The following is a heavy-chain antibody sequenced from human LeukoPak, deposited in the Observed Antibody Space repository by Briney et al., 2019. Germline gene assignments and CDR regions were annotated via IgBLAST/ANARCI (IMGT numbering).Heavy chain of an antibody. CDR2: IYYSGST. CDR1: GGSISSYY. J-gene: IGHJ6*03. Sequence: SETLSLTCTVSGGSISSYYWSWIRQPPGKGLEWIGYIYYSGSTNYNPSLKSRVTISVDTSKNQFSLKLSSVTAAVTAVYYCARLGYYYYMDVWGKGTTVTVSS. V-gene: IGHV4-59*01. CDR3: ARLGYYYYMDV.